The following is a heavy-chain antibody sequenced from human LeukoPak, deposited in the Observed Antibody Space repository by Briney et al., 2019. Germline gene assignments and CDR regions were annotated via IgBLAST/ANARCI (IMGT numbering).Heavy chain of an antibody. V-gene: IGHV4-59*01. CDR3: SGGLDEIGAAGTYYYYYYYMDV. CDR1: GGSISSYY. J-gene: IGHJ6*03. Sequence: SETLSLTCTVSGGSISSYYWSWIRQPPGKGLEWIGYIYYSGSTNYNPSLKSRVTISVDTSKNQFSLQLSSVTAADTAVYYFSGGLDEIGAAGTYYYYYYYMDVWGKGTTVTVSS. CDR2: IYYSGST. D-gene: IGHD6-13*01.